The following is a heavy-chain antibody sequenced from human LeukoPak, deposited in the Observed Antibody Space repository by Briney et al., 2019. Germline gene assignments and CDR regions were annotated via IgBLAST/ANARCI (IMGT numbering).Heavy chain of an antibody. CDR3: AQRDSSGYYTYLDY. Sequence: GGSLRLSCAASGFTVSSNYMSWVRQAPGKGLEWVSVIYSGGSTYYADSVKGRFTISRDNSKNTLYLQMNSLRAEDTAVYYCAQRDSSGYYTYLDYWGQGTLVTVSS. V-gene: IGHV3-53*01. CDR2: IYSGGST. CDR1: GFTVSSNY. D-gene: IGHD3-22*01. J-gene: IGHJ4*02.